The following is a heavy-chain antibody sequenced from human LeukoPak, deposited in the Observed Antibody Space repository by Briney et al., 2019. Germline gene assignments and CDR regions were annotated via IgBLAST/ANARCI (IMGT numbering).Heavy chain of an antibody. CDR1: GGSSSGYY. Sequence: PSETLSLTCAVYGGSSSGYYWSWIRQPPGKGLEWIGEINHSGSTNYNPSLKSRVTISVDTSKNQFSLKLSSVTAADTAVYYCARDYGYGSGSYYPTYYYYYMDVWGKGTTVTISS. CDR3: ARDYGYGSGSYYPTYYYYYMDV. CDR2: INHSGST. D-gene: IGHD3-10*01. V-gene: IGHV4-34*01. J-gene: IGHJ6*03.